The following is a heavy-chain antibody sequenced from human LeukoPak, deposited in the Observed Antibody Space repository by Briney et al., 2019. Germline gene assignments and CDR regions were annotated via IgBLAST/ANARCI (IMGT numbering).Heavy chain of an antibody. CDR1: GFTFCDYY. CDR3: ARGNLVVVTIDY. J-gene: IGHJ4*02. Sequence: GGSLRLSCAASGFTFCDYYMSWIRQAPGKGLEWVSYITSSGNMVYYADSVKGRFTISRDNARNSVHLQMNSLRAEDTAIYYCARGNLVVVTIDYWGQGTLVTVSS. CDR2: ITSSGNMV. V-gene: IGHV3-11*01. D-gene: IGHD2-15*01.